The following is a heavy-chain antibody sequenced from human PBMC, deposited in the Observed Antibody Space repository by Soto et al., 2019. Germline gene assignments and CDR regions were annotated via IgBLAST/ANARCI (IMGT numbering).Heavy chain of an antibody. CDR3: LRAVEAATSQNDFDT. V-gene: IGHV4-39*07. Sequence: SETLSLTCDVSGGSIDNSHSFWGWILQPPGKGLGFIGSVYCTGGADYNPSRKSRVTVSFDTCRNQLSLRVNSMTAANTALYYCLRAVEAATSQNDFDTWGQGILV. J-gene: IGHJ4*02. CDR2: VYCTGGA. D-gene: IGHD2-15*01. CDR1: GGSIDNSHSF.